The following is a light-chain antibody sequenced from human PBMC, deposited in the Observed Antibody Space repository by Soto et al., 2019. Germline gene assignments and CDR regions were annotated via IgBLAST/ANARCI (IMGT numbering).Light chain of an antibody. Sequence: QSALTQPASVSGSPGQSITISCTGTSSDVGGYNYVSWYQQHPGKAPKLMIYDVSNRPSGVSNRFSGSKSGNTASLTISGLQAEDEADYYCSSDTSSSTLGGVFGGGTKLTVL. J-gene: IGLJ2*01. CDR2: DVS. V-gene: IGLV2-14*01. CDR3: SSDTSSSTLGGV. CDR1: SSDVGGYNY.